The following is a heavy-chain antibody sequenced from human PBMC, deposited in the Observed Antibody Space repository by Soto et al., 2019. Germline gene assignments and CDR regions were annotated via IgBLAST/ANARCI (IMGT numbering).Heavy chain of an antibody. V-gene: IGHV1-69*02. CDR2: IIPILGIA. CDR3: ATIAGRLSEDDTLPYHYYGMDV. CDR1: GGTFSSYT. J-gene: IGHJ6*02. Sequence: QVQLVQSGAEVKKPGSSVKVSCTASGGTFSSYTISWVRQAPGQGLEWAGGIIPILGIANYAQKFQGRVTITADKSTSTAYMELISLRSEDTAVYYCATIAGRLSEDDTLPYHYYGMDVWGQGTTVTVSS. D-gene: IGHD2-21*01.